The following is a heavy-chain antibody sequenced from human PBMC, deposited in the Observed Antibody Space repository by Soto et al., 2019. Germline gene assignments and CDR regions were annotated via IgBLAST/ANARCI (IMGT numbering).Heavy chain of an antibody. CDR1: GFSLSTSGVG. CDR3: AHTRTTWDHNYYYYYMDV. D-gene: IGHD1-1*01. CDR2: IYWDDDK. V-gene: IGHV2-5*02. J-gene: IGHJ6*03. Sequence: QITLKESGPTLVKPTQTLTLTCTFSGFSLSTSGVGVGWIRQPPGKALEWLALIYWDDDKRYSPSLKSRLTITKDTSKNQVVLTMTNMDPVDTATYYRAHTRTTWDHNYYYYYMDVWGKGTTVTVSS.